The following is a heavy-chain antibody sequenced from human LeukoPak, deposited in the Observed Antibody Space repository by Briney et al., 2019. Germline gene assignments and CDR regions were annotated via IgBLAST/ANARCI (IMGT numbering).Heavy chain of an antibody. CDR2: IKQDGSEK. Sequence: PGGSLRLSCAASGFTFSNYWMSWVRQAPGQGLEWVANIKQDGSEKYYVDSVKGRFTISRDNAKNSLYLQMNSLRAEDTAIYYCARDQRGYSYGYDDYWGQGTLVTVSS. CDR3: ARDQRGYSYGYDDY. CDR1: GFTFSNYW. D-gene: IGHD5-18*01. J-gene: IGHJ4*02. V-gene: IGHV3-7*01.